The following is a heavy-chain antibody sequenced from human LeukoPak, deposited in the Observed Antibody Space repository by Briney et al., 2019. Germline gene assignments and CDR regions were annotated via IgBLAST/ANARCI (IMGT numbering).Heavy chain of an antibody. Sequence: SETLSLTCAVYGGSFSGYYWSWIRQPPGKGLEWIGEINHSGSTNYNPSLKSRVTISVDTSKNQFSLKLSSVTAADTAVYYCAREGVTMVDYWGQGTLVTVSP. CDR1: GGSFSGYY. D-gene: IGHD3-10*01. CDR3: AREGVTMVDY. V-gene: IGHV4-34*01. J-gene: IGHJ4*02. CDR2: INHSGST.